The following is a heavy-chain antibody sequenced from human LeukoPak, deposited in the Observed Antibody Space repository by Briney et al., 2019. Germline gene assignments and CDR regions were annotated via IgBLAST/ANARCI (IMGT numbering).Heavy chain of an antibody. D-gene: IGHD2-2*02. CDR2: IYYSGST. J-gene: IGHJ4*02. CDR1: GGSISSSISY. CDR3: ARDVGYCRGTNCYNYFDY. Sequence: PSETLSLTCTVSGGSISSSISYWGWIRQPPGKGLEWIGSIYYSGSTYYNASLKSRVTVSIDTSKNQFSLKLSSVTAADTAVYYCARDVGYCRGTNCYNYFDYWGQGTLVTVSS. V-gene: IGHV4-39*07.